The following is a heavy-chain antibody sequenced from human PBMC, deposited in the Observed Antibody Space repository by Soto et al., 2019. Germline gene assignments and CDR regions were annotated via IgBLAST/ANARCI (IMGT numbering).Heavy chain of an antibody. Sequence: QAYLEQSGAEVKKPGASVKVSCKASGYSLTDYAITWVRQASGQGLEYVGWISPDSGNTDYAHKFQGRVTMTSNTSINTAYMEVSSLRSDDTAVYYCAGVYGYYYHYMDVWGKGTTVTVSS. D-gene: IGHD2-8*01. CDR1: GYSLTDYA. J-gene: IGHJ6*03. V-gene: IGHV1-8*01. CDR3: AGVYGYYYHYMDV. CDR2: ISPDSGNT.